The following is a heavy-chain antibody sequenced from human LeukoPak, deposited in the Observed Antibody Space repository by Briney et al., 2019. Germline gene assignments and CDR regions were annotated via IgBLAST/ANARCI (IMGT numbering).Heavy chain of an antibody. V-gene: IGHV3-30-3*01. J-gene: IGHJ4*02. D-gene: IGHD3-22*01. CDR2: ISYDGNNK. CDR3: ARLDYDTSGYYYGDS. Sequence: PGGSLRLSCAASGFTFSSYAMHWVRQAPGKGLEWVAVISYDGNNKYYADSVKGRFTISRDNSKNTLYLQMNSLRAEDTAVYYCARLDYDTSGYYYGDSWGQGTLVTVSS. CDR1: GFTFSSYA.